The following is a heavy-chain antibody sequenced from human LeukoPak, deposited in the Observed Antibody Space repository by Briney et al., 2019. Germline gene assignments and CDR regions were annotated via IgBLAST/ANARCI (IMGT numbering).Heavy chain of an antibody. CDR3: ARGGIGEYDYIWGSYRYIGHHPNYFDY. V-gene: IGHV4-34*01. CDR2: INHSGST. J-gene: IGHJ4*02. CDR1: RGSFSGYY. D-gene: IGHD3-16*02. Sequence: PSETLSLTCAVYRGSFSGYYWSWIRQPPGKGLEWIGEINHSGSTNYNPSLKSRVTISVDTSKNQFSLKLSSVTAADTAVYYCARGGIGEYDYIWGSYRYIGHHPNYFDYWGQGNLVTVSS.